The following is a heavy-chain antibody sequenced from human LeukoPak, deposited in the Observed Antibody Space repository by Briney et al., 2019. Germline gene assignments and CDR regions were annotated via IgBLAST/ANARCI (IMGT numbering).Heavy chain of an antibody. J-gene: IGHJ4*02. CDR3: AKYGGAAPKRRPIDY. D-gene: IGHD3-16*01. CDR2: ISGSGGST. CDR1: GFTFSSYA. V-gene: IGHV3-23*01. Sequence: RPGGSLRLSCAASGFTFSSYAMSWVRQAPGKGLEWVSAISGSGGSTYYADSVKGRFTISRDNSKNTLYLQMNSLRAEDTAVYYCAKYGGAAPKRRPIDYWGQGTLVTVSS.